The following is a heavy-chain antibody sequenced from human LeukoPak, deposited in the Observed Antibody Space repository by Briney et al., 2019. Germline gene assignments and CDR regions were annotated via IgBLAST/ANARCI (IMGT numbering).Heavy chain of an antibody. D-gene: IGHD4-17*01. CDR1: GFTFSSYD. CDR2: IGTAGDT. J-gene: IGHJ3*02. V-gene: IGHV3-13*01. CDR3: ARTKGDYGDYRNAFDI. Sequence: GGSVRLSCAACGFTFSSYDMHWVRHATGKGLEWVSAIGTAGDTYYPGSVKGRFTISRENAKNSLYLQMNSLRAGDTAVYYCARTKGDYGDYRNAFDIWGQGTMVTVSS.